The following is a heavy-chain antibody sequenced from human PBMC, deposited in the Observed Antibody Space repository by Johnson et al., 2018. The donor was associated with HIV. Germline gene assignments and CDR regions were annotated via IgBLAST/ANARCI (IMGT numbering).Heavy chain of an antibody. V-gene: IGHV3-49*04. CDR2: IRSKAYGGTT. Sequence: VQLVESGGGVVRPGGSLRLSCAASRFTFDDYVMSWVRQAPGKGLEWVGFIRSKAYGGTTEYAASVKGRFTISRDDSKSIAYLQMNSLKTEDTAVYYCTRQADIWGQGTMVTVSS. CDR3: TRQADI. CDR1: RFTFDDYV. J-gene: IGHJ3*02.